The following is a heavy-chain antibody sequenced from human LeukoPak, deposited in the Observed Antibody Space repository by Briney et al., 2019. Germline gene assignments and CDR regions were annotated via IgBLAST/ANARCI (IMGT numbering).Heavy chain of an antibody. CDR3: ARVDCSGGSCYSFDY. Sequence: SETLSLTCTVSGGSFSSYYWNWSRQPPGQGLEWMGYIYYSGSTNCNPSLKSRVTISVDTSKNQFALKLSSVTAADTAVYYCARVDCSGGSCYSFDYWGQGTLVTVSS. V-gene: IGHV4-59*01. D-gene: IGHD2-15*01. CDR1: GGSFSSYY. CDR2: IYYSGST. J-gene: IGHJ4*02.